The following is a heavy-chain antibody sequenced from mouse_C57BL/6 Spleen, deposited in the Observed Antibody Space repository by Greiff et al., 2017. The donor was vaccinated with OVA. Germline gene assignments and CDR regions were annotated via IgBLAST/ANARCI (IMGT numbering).Heavy chain of an antibody. D-gene: IGHD3-2*02. CDR1: GYTFTSYW. CDR3: ARGGSSGYNYFDY. Sequence: VQLQQPGAELVRPGSSVKLSCKASGYTFTSYWMHWVKQRPIQGLEWIGNIDPSDSETHYNQKFKDKATLTVDKSSSTAYMQLSSLTSEDSAVYYCARGGSSGYNYFDYWGQGTTLTVSS. V-gene: IGHV1-52*01. J-gene: IGHJ2*01. CDR2: IDPSDSET.